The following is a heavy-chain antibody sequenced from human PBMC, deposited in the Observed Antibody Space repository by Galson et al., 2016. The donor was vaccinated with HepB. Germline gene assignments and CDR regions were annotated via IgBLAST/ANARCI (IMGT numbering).Heavy chain of an antibody. CDR2: ISGSGGST. CDR1: GFIFSTYA. J-gene: IGHJ1*01. V-gene: IGHV3-23*01. D-gene: IGHD1-26*01. Sequence: SLRLSCAASGFIFSTYAMNWVRQAPGKGLEWVSGISGSGGSTYYADSVKGRFTISRDNSKNTLYLQMNSLRAEETAVYYCAKDSVRAIKVTEYFQHWGQGTLVTVSS. CDR3: AKDSVRAIKVTEYFQH.